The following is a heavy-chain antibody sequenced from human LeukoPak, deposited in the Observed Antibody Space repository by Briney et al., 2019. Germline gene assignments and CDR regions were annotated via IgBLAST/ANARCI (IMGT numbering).Heavy chain of an antibody. V-gene: IGHV4-34*01. Sequence: SETLSLTCAVYGASFNDYYWSWIRQPLGKGLEWIGEINHSGSTKYNPSLKSRVTISVDTSKKQFSLKLSSVTAADTAVYYCARGLVNLPPGDYWGQGSLVTVSS. CDR2: INHSGST. J-gene: IGHJ4*02. CDR1: GASFNDYY. CDR3: ARGLVNLPPGDY. D-gene: IGHD5-24*01.